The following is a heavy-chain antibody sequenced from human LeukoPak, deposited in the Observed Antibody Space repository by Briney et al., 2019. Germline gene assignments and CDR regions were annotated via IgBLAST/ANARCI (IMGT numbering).Heavy chain of an antibody. V-gene: IGHV1-18*01. CDR3: ARVVDIVATIGFFDY. CDR2: ISAYNGNT. CDR1: GGTFSSYA. D-gene: IGHD5-12*01. J-gene: IGHJ4*02. Sequence: GASVKVSCKASGGTFSSYAISWVRQAPGQGLEWMGWISAYNGNTNYAQKLQGRVTMTTDTSTSTAYMELRSLRSDDTAVYYCARVVDIVATIGFFDYWGQGTLVTVSS.